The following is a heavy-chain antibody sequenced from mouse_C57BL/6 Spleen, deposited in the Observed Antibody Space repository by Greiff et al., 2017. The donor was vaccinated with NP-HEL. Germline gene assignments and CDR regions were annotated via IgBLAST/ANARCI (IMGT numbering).Heavy chain of an antibody. CDR1: GYTFTSYW. J-gene: IGHJ1*03. CDR3: ARWRYYGSARYFDV. Sequence: QVQLQQPGAELVMPGASVKLSCKASGYTFTSYWMHWVKQRPGQGLEWIGEIDPSDSYTNYNQKFKGKSTLTVDKSSSTAYMQLSSLTSEDSAVYYCARWRYYGSARYFDVWGTGTTVTVSS. V-gene: IGHV1-69*01. CDR2: IDPSDSYT. D-gene: IGHD1-2*01.